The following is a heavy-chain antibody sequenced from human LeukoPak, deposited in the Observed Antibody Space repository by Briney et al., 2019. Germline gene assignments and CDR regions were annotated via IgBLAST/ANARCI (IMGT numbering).Heavy chain of an antibody. Sequence: ASVKVSCKTSGYTFTSYGISWVRQAPGQGLEWMGWISAYNGNTNYAQKVQGRVTMTKDTSTSTAHTTLSRRRSEYTAVYYCARGLQENLAWLTAFSAFDVWGQGTMVTVSS. D-gene: IGHD6-19*01. CDR1: GYTFTSYG. J-gene: IGHJ3*01. CDR3: ARGLQENLAWLTAFSAFDV. CDR2: ISAYNGNT. V-gene: IGHV1-18*01.